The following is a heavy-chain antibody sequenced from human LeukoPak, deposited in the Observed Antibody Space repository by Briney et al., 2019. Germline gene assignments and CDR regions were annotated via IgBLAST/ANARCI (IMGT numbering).Heavy chain of an antibody. D-gene: IGHD3-3*01. V-gene: IGHV3-53*01. J-gene: IGHJ4*02. Sequence: PGGSLRLSCAASGFTVSSNYMSWVRQAPGKGLEWVSVIYSGGSTYYADSVKGRFTISRDNSKNTLYLQMNSLRAEDTAVYYCASGSTIFGVVAHFDYWGQGTLVTVSS. CDR3: ASGSTIFGVVAHFDY. CDR2: IYSGGST. CDR1: GFTVSSNY.